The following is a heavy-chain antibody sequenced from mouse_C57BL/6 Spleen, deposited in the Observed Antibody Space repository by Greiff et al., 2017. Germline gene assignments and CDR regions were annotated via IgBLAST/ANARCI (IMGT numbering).Heavy chain of an antibody. V-gene: IGHV1-63*01. Sequence: VKLQQSGAELVRPGTSVKMSCKASGYTFTNYWIGWAKQRPGHGLEWIGDIYPGGGYTNYNEKFKGKATLTADKSSSTAYMQFSSLTSEDSAIYYCARSEVYYGNSYYFDYWGQGTTLTVSS. CDR1: GYTFTNYW. J-gene: IGHJ2*01. CDR3: ARSEVYYGNSYYFDY. D-gene: IGHD2-1*01. CDR2: IYPGGGYT.